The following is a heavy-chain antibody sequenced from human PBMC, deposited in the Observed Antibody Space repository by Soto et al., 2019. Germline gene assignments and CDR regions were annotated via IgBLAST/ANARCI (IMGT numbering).Heavy chain of an antibody. CDR2: ISAYNGNT. V-gene: IGHV1-18*01. J-gene: IGHJ5*02. CDR1: GYTFTSYG. Sequence: ASVKVSCKASGYTFTSYGISWVRQAPGQGLEWMGWISAYNGNTNYAQKLQGRVTMTTDTSTSTAYMELRSLRSDDTAVYYCARSTNYYDFWSGYSDTCGQVTLVTVSS. D-gene: IGHD3-3*01. CDR3: ARSTNYYDFWSGYSDT.